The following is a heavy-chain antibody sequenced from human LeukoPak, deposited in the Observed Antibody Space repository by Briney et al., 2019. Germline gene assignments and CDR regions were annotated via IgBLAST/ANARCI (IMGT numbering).Heavy chain of an antibody. CDR2: ISYDGSNK. D-gene: IGHD1-26*01. V-gene: IGHV3-30*03. CDR3: ARDLAVGAIKH. Sequence: PGGSLRLSCAASGFTFSSYGMHWVRQAPGKGLEWVAVISYDGSNKYYADSVKGRFTISRDNSKNTLYLQMNSLRAEDTAVYYCARDLAVGAIKHWGQGTLVTVSS. CDR1: GFTFSSYG. J-gene: IGHJ4*02.